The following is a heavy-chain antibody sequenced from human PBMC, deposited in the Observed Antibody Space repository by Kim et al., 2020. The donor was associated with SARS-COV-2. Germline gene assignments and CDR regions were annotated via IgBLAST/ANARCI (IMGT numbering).Heavy chain of an antibody. CDR3: ATDIPWGSSSEESIDY. D-gene: IGHD6-6*01. CDR2: IWYDGSNK. CDR1: GFTFSSYG. J-gene: IGHJ4*02. V-gene: IGHV3-33*01. Sequence: GGSLRLSCAASGFTFSSYGMHWVRQAPGKGLEWVAVIWYDGSNKYYADSVKGRFTISRDNSKNTLYLQMNSLRAEDTAVYYCATDIPWGSSSEESIDYWGQGTLVTVSS.